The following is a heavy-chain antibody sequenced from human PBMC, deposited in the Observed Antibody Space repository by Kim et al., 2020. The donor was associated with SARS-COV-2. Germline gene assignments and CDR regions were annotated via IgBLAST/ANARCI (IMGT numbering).Heavy chain of an antibody. Sequence: SETLSLTCAVYGGSFSGYYWSWIRQPPGKGLEWIGEINHSGSTNYNPSLKSRVTISVDTSKNQFSLKLSSVTAADTAVYYCARGCSSTSCSDYWGQGTLV. J-gene: IGHJ4*02. D-gene: IGHD2-2*01. CDR3: ARGCSSTSCSDY. CDR2: INHSGST. V-gene: IGHV4-34*01. CDR1: GGSFSGYY.